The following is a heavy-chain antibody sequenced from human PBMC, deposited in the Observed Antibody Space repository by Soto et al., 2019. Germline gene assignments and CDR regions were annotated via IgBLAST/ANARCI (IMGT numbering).Heavy chain of an antibody. D-gene: IGHD3-10*01. CDR2: IIPILGIA. Sequence: SVKVSCKASGGTFSSYTISWVRQAPGQGLEWMGRIIPILGIANYAQKFQGRVTITADKSTSTAYMELSSLRPEDTAVYYCATGPLWFGAQRYYYYYYMDGWGKGTTVTVAS. J-gene: IGHJ6*03. CDR1: GGTFSSYT. V-gene: IGHV1-69*02. CDR3: ATGPLWFGAQRYYYYYYMDG.